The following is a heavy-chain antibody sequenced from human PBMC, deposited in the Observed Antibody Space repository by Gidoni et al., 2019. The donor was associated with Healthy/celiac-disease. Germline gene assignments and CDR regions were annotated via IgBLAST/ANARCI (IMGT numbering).Heavy chain of an antibody. Sequence: EVQLVESGGGLGTPGGSRRLSCAAPGFTFSSYSMNWVRQAPGKGLEWVSSISSSSSYIYYADSVKGRFTISRDNAKNSLYLQMNSLRAEDTAVYYCARERYYYYGMDVWGQGTTVTVSS. CDR3: ARERYYYYGMDV. J-gene: IGHJ6*02. CDR2: ISSSSSYI. CDR1: GFTFSSYS. V-gene: IGHV3-21*01.